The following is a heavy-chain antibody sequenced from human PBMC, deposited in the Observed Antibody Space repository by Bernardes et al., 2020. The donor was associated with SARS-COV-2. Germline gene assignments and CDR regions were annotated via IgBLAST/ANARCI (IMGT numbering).Heavy chain of an antibody. CDR3: VRGAIRGVGAPQH. CDR1: GFTFSSYG. D-gene: IGHD1-26*01. CDR2: ISYDGSNK. V-gene: IGHV3-30*03. J-gene: IGHJ1*01. Sequence: GGSLRLSCAASGFTFSSYGMHWVRQAPGKGLEWVAVISYDGSNKYYADSVKGRFTISRDNSKNTLYLQMNSLRAEDTAVYYCVRGAIRGVGAPQHWGQGTLVTGSS.